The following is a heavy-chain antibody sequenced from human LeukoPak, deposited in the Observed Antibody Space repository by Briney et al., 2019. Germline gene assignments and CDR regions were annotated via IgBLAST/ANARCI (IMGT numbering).Heavy chain of an antibody. CDR3: ARLPTQLRFLEWLLVDVVY. V-gene: IGHV3-30*04. CDR1: GFTFSSYA. J-gene: IGHJ4*02. CDR2: ISYDGSNK. D-gene: IGHD3-3*01. Sequence: PGGSLRLSCAASGFTFSSYAMHWVRQAPGKGLEWVAVISYDGSNKYYADSVKGRFTISRDNSKNTLYLQMNSLRAEDTAVYYCARLPTQLRFLEWLLVDVVYWGQGTLVTVSS.